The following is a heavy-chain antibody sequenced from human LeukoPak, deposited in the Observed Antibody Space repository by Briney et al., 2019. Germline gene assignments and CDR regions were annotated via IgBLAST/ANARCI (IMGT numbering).Heavy chain of an antibody. CDR2: INAGNGNT. Sequence: ASVKVSFKASGYTFTSYAMHWGRQAPGQRLEWMGWINAGNGNTKYSQKFQGRVTITRDTSASTAYMELSSLRSEDTAVYYCARVRYCSGGSCPLPDYWGQGTLVTVSS. CDR1: GYTFTSYA. D-gene: IGHD2-15*01. J-gene: IGHJ4*02. CDR3: ARVRYCSGGSCPLPDY. V-gene: IGHV1-3*01.